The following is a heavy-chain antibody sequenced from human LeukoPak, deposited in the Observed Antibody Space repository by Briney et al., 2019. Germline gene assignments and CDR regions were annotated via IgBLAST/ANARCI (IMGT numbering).Heavy chain of an antibody. CDR2: INDNGGRT. D-gene: IGHD1-26*01. CDR3: VKDDGGSYAFDY. CDR1: GXTFSRYA. J-gene: IGHJ4*02. V-gene: IGHV3-64D*09. Sequence: GGSLRLSCSASGXTFSRYAMHWVRQAPGKGLEYVSGINDNGGRTHYGDSVKGRFSISRDNSKNTLHLQMSTLRAEDTALYYCVKDDGGSYAFDYWGQGILVTVAS.